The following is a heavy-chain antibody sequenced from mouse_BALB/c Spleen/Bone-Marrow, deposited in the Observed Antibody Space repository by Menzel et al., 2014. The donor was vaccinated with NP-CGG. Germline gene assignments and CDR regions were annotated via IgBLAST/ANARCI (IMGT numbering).Heavy chain of an antibody. D-gene: IGHD2-14*01. J-gene: IGHJ3*01. CDR2: IYPGNGNT. CDR3: ARGGYYRYDGFAY. Sequence: VKLLESGAELARPGASVKLSCKASGYTFTDYYINWVRRRTGQGLESIGEIYPGNGNTYYNEKFKGKATLTADKSSSTAYMQLSSLTSEDSAVYFCARGGYYRYDGFAYWGQGTLVTVSA. V-gene: IGHV1-77*01. CDR1: GYTFTDYY.